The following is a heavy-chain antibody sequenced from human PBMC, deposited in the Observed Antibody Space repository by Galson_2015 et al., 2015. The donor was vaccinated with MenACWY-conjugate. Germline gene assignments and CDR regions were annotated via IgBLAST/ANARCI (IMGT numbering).Heavy chain of an antibody. J-gene: IGHJ2*01. D-gene: IGHD2/OR15-2a*01. CDR3: ARGVTRTSGSISWYLDF. CDR1: GDSVSSNSAA. Sequence: CAISGDSVSSNSAAWTWIRQSPSRGLEWLGRTYYRSRWHNDYAVSVKSRITINPDTSRNQLSLQLSSVTPEDTAVYYCARGVTRTSGSISWYLDFCGRGTLVTVSS. CDR2: TYYRSRWHN. V-gene: IGHV6-1*01.